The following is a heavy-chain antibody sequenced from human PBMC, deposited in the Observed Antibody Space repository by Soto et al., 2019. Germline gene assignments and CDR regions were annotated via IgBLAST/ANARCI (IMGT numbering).Heavy chain of an antibody. J-gene: IGHJ4*02. CDR2: IKQDGSEK. D-gene: IGHD6-19*01. CDR3: ASWTYNSGWYLDS. CDR1: GFSFSGYW. Sequence: EVQLVESGGGLVQPGGSLRLSCAASGFSFSGYWMGWVRQAPGKGLEWVANIKQDGSEKYYADSVKGRFTISRDNAKNSLYLLMDSLRAEDTAVYYCASWTYNSGWYLDSWGQGTLVTVSS. V-gene: IGHV3-7*03.